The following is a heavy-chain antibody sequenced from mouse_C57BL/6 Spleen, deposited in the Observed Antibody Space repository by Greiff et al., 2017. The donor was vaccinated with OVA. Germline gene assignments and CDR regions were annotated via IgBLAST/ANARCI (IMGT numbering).Heavy chain of an antibody. CDR2: ISGGGGNT. D-gene: IGHD1-1*01. CDR1: GFTFSSYT. CDR3: ARWGYYYGSSFAWFAY. J-gene: IGHJ3*01. Sequence: EVQLMESGGGLVKPGGSLKLSCAASGFTFSSYTMSWVRQTPEKRLEWVATISGGGGNTYYPDSVKGRFTISRDNAKNTLYLQMSSLRSEDTALYYCARWGYYYGSSFAWFAYWGQGTLVTVSA. V-gene: IGHV5-9*01.